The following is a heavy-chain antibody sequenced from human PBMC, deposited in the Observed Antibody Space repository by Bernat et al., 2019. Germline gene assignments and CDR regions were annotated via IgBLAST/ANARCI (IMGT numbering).Heavy chain of an antibody. D-gene: IGHD3-3*01. V-gene: IGHV3-23*01. CDR3: AKSETYYDFWSGYYVDY. J-gene: IGHJ4*02. CDR2: ISGSGGRT. Sequence: EVQLLESGGGLVQPGGSLRLSCAASGFTFSNYAMNWVRQAPGKGLQWVSGISGSGGRTYYADSVKGRFTISRDNSKNTLYLQMNSLRAEDTAIYYCAKSETYYDFWSGYYVDYWGQGTLVTVSS. CDR1: GFTFSNYA.